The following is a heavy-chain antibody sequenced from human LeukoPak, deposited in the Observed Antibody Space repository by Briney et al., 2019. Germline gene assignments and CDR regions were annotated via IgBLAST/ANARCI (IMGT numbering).Heavy chain of an antibody. Sequence: PSQTLSPTCTVSGGSISTGGYYWSWIRQHPGKGLEWIGYIYYSGSTYYNPSLKSRVTISVDTSKNQFSLKLSSVTAADTAVYYCARLDSSGYYPFDYWGQGTLVTVSS. CDR3: ARLDSSGYYPFDY. CDR2: IYYSGST. D-gene: IGHD3-22*01. J-gene: IGHJ4*02. V-gene: IGHV4-31*03. CDR1: GGSISTGGYY.